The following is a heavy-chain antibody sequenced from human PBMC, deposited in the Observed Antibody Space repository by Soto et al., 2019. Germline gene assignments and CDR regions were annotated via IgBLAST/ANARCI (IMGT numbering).Heavy chain of an antibody. V-gene: IGHV3-30*18. CDR3: VKCRSGLYYYYGVDV. CDR2: ILYDGTNK. J-gene: IGHJ6*02. D-gene: IGHD3-10*01. Sequence: GGSLRLSCAASGFTFSSSGVHWVRQAPGQGLEWVAVILYDGTNKFYADSVKGRFTISRDNSKNTVYLQMNSLRAEDTAVYYCVKCRSGLYYYYGVDVWGQGTTVTVSS. CDR1: GFTFSSSG.